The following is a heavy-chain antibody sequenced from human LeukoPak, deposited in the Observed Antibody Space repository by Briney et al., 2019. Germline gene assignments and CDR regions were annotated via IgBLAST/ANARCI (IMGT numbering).Heavy chain of an antibody. V-gene: IGHV3-30-3*01. Sequence: GRSLRLSCAASGFTFSSYAMHWVRQAPGKGLEWVAVISYDGSNKYYADSVKGRFTISRDNSKNTLYLQMNSLRAEDTAVYYCARDWLGSGSYYSYYFDYWGQGTLVTVSS. D-gene: IGHD3-10*01. CDR1: GFTFSSYA. J-gene: IGHJ4*02. CDR3: ARDWLGSGSYYSYYFDY. CDR2: ISYDGSNK.